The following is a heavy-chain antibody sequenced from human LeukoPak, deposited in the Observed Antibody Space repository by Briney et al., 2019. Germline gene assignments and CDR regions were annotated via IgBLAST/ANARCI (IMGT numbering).Heavy chain of an antibody. J-gene: IGHJ4*02. CDR1: GGSISSYY. CDR3: ARHEIAAAGADY. Sequence: SETLSLTCTVSGGSISSYYWSWIRQPPGKGLEWIGYIYTSGSTNYNPSLKSRVTISVDTSKNQFSLKLSSVTAADTAVYYCARHEIAAAGADYWGQGTLVTVSS. D-gene: IGHD6-13*01. V-gene: IGHV4-4*09. CDR2: IYTSGST.